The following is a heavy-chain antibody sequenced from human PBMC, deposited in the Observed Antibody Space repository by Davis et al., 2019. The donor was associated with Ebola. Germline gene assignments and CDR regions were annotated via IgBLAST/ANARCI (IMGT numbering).Heavy chain of an antibody. CDR2: IYYSGST. V-gene: IGHV4-39*01. Sequence: SETLSLTCTVSGGSISSSSYYWGWIRQPPGKGLEWIGSIYYSGSTYYNPSLKSRVTISVDTSKNQFSLKLSSVTAADTAVYYCARGHDYGVDYWGQGTLVTVSS. CDR3: ARGHDYGVDY. J-gene: IGHJ4*02. CDR1: GGSISSSSYY. D-gene: IGHD4-17*01.